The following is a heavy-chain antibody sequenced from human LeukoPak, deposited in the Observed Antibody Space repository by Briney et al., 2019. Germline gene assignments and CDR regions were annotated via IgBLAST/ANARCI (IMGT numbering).Heavy chain of an antibody. CDR3: ARGDLVRHYYYMDV. CDR1: GYTFTSYD. J-gene: IGHJ6*03. D-gene: IGHD6-6*01. V-gene: IGHV1-2*02. Sequence: ASVKVSCKASGYTFTSYDINWVRQATGQGLEWIGWINPNSGDTNYAQKFQGRVTMTRDTSISTAYMELSGLRSDDTAVYYCARGDLVRHYYYMDVWGKGTTVTVSS. CDR2: INPNSGDT.